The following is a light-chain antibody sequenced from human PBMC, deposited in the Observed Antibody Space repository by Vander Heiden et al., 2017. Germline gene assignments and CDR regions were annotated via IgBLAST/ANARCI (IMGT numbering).Light chain of an antibody. V-gene: IGLV2-23*02. CDR2: EVT. Sequence: QSALTQPASVYVSPGQSITISCTGTSSDVGNYSRVSWYQQDPGKVPKLMIYEVTKRPSEVSNRFSGSKSGNTASLTISGLQAEDEADYYCSSYAGGRTLIFGGGTKLTVL. CDR1: SSDVGNYSR. CDR3: SSYAGGRTLI. J-gene: IGLJ2*01.